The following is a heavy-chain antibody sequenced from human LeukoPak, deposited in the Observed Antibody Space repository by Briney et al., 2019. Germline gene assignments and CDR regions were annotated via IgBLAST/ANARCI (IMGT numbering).Heavy chain of an antibody. CDR1: GGSISSGGYY. J-gene: IGHJ2*01. Sequence: SETLSLTCTVSGGSISSGGYYWSWIRQHTGKGLEWIGYIYYSGSTYYNPSLKSRVTISVDTSKNQFSLKLSSVTAADTAVYYCARGVSIAAAGLPTWYFDLWGRGTLVTVSS. CDR2: IYYSGST. V-gene: IGHV4-31*03. D-gene: IGHD6-13*01. CDR3: ARGVSIAAAGLPTWYFDL.